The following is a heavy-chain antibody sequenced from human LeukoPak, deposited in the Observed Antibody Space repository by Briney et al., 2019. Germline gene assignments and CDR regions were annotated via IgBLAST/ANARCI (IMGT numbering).Heavy chain of an antibody. CDR1: GFTFSSYD. J-gene: IGHJ4*02. Sequence: GGSLRLSCAASGFTFSSYDMHWVRQAPGKGLEWVAVIWYDGGNKYYADSVKGRFTISRDNSKNTLYLQMNSLRVEDTAVYYCARVAPMYSSSLYYLDYWGQGTLVTVSS. CDR2: IWYDGGNK. CDR3: ARVAPMYSSSLYYLDY. V-gene: IGHV3-33*08. D-gene: IGHD6-13*01.